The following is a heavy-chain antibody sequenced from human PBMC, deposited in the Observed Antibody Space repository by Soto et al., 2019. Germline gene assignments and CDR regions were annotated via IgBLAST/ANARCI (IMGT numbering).Heavy chain of an antibody. CDR3: ARQGGLWFGDFFYYYYGMDV. CDR2: IYYSGST. J-gene: IGHJ6*02. D-gene: IGHD3-10*01. V-gene: IGHV4-39*01. Sequence: PLETLSLTCTVSGGSISISSYYSGCIRQPPGKGLEWIGSIYYSGSTYYNPSLKSRVTISVDTSKNQFSLKLSSVTAADTAVYYCARQGGLWFGDFFYYYYGMDVWGQGTTVTVSS. CDR1: GGSISISSYY.